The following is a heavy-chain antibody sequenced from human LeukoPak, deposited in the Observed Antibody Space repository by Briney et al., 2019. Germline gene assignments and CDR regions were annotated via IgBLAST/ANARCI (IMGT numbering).Heavy chain of an antibody. J-gene: IGHJ4*02. CDR2: IYHSGST. V-gene: IGHV4-30-2*01. CDR3: ARGALDYYDSSGYFGY. CDR1: GGSISSGGYY. D-gene: IGHD3-22*01. Sequence: SETLSLTCTVSGGSISSGGYYWSWIRQPPGKGLEWIGYIYHSGSTYYNPSLKSRVTISVDRSKNQFSLKLSSVTAADTAVYYCARGALDYYDSSGYFGYWGQGTLVTASS.